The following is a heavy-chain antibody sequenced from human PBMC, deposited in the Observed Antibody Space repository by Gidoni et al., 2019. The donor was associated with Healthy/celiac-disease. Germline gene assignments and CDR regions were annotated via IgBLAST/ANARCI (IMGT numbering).Heavy chain of an antibody. CDR1: GGSISSGGSY. CDR3: ARGALAKTYYDFWSGPQDAFDI. Sequence: QVQLQESGPGLVKPSQTLSLTCTVSGGSISSGGSYWSWIRQPPGKGLEWIGYIYYSGSTYYNPSLKSRVTISVDTSKNQFALKLSSVTAADTAVYYCARGALAKTYYDFWSGPQDAFDIWGQGTMVTVSS. CDR2: IYYSGST. J-gene: IGHJ3*02. V-gene: IGHV4-31*03. D-gene: IGHD3-3*01.